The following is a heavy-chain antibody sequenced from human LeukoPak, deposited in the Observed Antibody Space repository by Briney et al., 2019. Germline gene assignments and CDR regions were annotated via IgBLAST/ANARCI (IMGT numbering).Heavy chain of an antibody. CDR1: GGSISSYY. Sequence: SETLSLTCTVSGGSISSYYWSWIRQPAGKGLEWIGRIYTSGSTNYNPSLKSRVTMSVDTSKNQFSLKLSSVTAADTAVYYCARQKCTSTSCLTKNAFDIWGQGTMVTVSS. V-gene: IGHV4-4*07. CDR2: IYTSGST. CDR3: ARQKCTSTSCLTKNAFDI. J-gene: IGHJ3*02. D-gene: IGHD2-2*01.